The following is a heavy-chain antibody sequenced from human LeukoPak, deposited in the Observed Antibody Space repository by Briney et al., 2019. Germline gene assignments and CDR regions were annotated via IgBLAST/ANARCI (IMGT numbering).Heavy chain of an antibody. CDR2: LYYSGST. J-gene: IGHJ4*02. CDR1: GGSVSNTEFS. Sequence: PSETLSLTCTVSGGSVSNTEFSWGWIRQPPGKGLQWVGNLYYSGSTSYHPSLNSRVTMSVDTSKNQFSLKMTSVTAADTAVYYCARLSKGRYFDYIFDYWGQGSLVTVSS. CDR3: ARLSKGRYFDYIFDY. D-gene: IGHD3-9*01. V-gene: IGHV4-39*01.